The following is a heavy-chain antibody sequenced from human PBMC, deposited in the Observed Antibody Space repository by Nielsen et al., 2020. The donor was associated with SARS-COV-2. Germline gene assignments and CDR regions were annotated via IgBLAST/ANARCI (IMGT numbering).Heavy chain of an antibody. V-gene: IGHV3-21*01. J-gene: IGHJ6*02. D-gene: IGHD5-24*01. CDR3: SLGAERDYYYGMDV. CDR1: GFTFINFG. CDR2: ISSSSGYI. Sequence: GESLKISCAASGFTFINFGMHWVRQAPGKGLEWVSSISSSSGYIYYVDSVKGRFTISRDNAKNSLYLQMNSLRAEDTAVYYCSLGAERDYYYGMDVWGQGTTVTVSS.